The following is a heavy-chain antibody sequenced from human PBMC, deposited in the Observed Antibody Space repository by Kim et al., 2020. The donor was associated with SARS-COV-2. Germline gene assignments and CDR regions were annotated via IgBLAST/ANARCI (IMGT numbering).Heavy chain of an antibody. CDR3: ARTYCSGGSCYYCYYYYGMDV. CDR1: GGSISSSSYY. V-gene: IGHV4-39*07. J-gene: IGHJ6*02. CDR2: IYYSGST. D-gene: IGHD2-15*01. Sequence: SETLSLTCTVSGGSISSSSYYWGWIRQPPGKGLEWIGSIYYSGSTYYNPSLKSRVTISVDTSKNQFSLKLSSVTAADTAVYYCARTYCSGGSCYYCYYYYGMDVWGQGTTVTVSS.